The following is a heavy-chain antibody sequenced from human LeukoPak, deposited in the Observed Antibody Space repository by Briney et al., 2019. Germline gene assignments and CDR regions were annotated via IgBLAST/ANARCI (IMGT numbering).Heavy chain of an antibody. CDR2: IYSGGNA. J-gene: IGHJ4*02. D-gene: IGHD1-26*01. CDR1: DGSISSDTYY. Sequence: SETLSLTCSVSDGSISSDTYYWGWIRQPPGKGLEWIASIYSGGNAFYNPSLKSRVTISEDTSKNQFSLELSSVTAADTAVYYCARHGISGTYYAAFDYWGQGILVTVSS. CDR3: ARHGISGTYYAAFDY. V-gene: IGHV4-39*01.